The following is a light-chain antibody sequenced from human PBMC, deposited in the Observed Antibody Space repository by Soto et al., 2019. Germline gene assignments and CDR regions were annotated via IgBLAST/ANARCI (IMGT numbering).Light chain of an antibody. Sequence: EIVMTQSPVTLSVSPGQRAILTCGASQSISTNLAWYQQKPGQAPRLLIYGASTRATDIPARFSGSGSGTEFTLTISSLQPEDFVVYYCLQFDNWPAWTFGHGTRVQV. CDR2: GAS. CDR1: QSISTN. CDR3: LQFDNWPAWT. V-gene: IGKV3-15*01. J-gene: IGKJ1*01.